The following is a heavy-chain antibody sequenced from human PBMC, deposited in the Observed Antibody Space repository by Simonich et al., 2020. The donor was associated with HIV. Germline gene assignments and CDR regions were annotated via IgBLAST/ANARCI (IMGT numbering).Heavy chain of an antibody. V-gene: IGHV1-2*06. CDR3: ATHGPGSYSSALDI. Sequence: QVQLVQSGAELTKPGASVKVSCQASGYTFPDYYIHWVRQAPGQGLEGMGRINPNIGRTNNAQKFQGKETMTRDTSISTAFMERSSLGSDDTALYYCATHGPGSYSSALDIWGQGTMVTVSS. J-gene: IGHJ3*02. CDR2: INPNIGRT. CDR1: GYTFPDYY. D-gene: IGHD1-26*01.